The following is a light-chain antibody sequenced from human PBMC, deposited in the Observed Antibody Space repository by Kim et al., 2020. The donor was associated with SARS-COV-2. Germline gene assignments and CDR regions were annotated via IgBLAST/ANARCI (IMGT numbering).Light chain of an antibody. CDR1: TSNIGIND. Sequence: GQKVTISCAGGTSNIGINDVSWYQHLPKAAPKLLIYDNNKRPSGIPDRFSGSKSGTSATLDISGVLTGDEADYYCAAGDNSLSAYVCGSGTKVTVL. J-gene: IGLJ1*01. CDR3: AAGDNSLSAYV. CDR2: DNN. V-gene: IGLV1-51*01.